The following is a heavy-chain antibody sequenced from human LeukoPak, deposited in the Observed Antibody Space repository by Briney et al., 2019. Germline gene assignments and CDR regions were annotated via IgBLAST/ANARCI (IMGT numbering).Heavy chain of an antibody. V-gene: IGHV3-53*01. CDR3: ATYRQIQVPFEF. J-gene: IGHJ4*02. CDR2: IYTGGST. CDR1: GFTVSSNY. D-gene: IGHD5-18*01. Sequence: GGSLRLSCAASGFTVSSNYMSWVRQAPGKGLEWVSVIYTGGSTYYADSVKGRFTISRDNSRSTLSLQMDSLRAEDTATYYCATYRQIQVPFEFWGQGTLVTVSS.